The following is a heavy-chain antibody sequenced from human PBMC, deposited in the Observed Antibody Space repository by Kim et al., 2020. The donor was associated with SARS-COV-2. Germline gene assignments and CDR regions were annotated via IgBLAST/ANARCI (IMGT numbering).Heavy chain of an antibody. CDR2: IYPGESDA. CDR1: GYRFNSYW. CDR3: ARSPSRGWYFFDF. J-gene: IGHJ4*02. V-gene: IGHV5-51*01. Sequence: GESLKISCKGSGYRFNSYWIGWLCQMPGKGLEWMGIIYPGESDARYSPSFQGQVTISADKYFSTAYLQWSSLKASDTAMYYCARSPSRGWYFFDFWGQGT. D-gene: IGHD6-19*01.